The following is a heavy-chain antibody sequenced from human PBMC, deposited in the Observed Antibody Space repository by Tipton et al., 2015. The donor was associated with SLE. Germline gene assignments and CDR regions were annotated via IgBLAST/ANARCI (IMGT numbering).Heavy chain of an antibody. CDR3: ARTTLNGGYYYMDV. CDR1: DDSISSYY. V-gene: IGHV4-59*12. J-gene: IGHJ6*03. D-gene: IGHD1-1*01. Sequence: TLSLTCTVSDDSISSYYWSWIRQPPGKGLEWIGYIFYSGSTNYNPSLKSRVTISVDTSKNQFSLKLSSVTAADTAVYYCARTTLNGGYYYMDVWGKGTTVTVSS. CDR2: IFYSGST.